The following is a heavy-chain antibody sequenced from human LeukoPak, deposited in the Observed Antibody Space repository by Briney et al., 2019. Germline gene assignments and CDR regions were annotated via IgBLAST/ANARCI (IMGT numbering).Heavy chain of an antibody. D-gene: IGHD1-26*01. V-gene: IGHV3-11*03. CDR3: ATGIVGATPHFDY. J-gene: IGHJ4*02. CDR2: ISSSSSYT. CDR1: GFTFSDYY. Sequence: GGSLRLSCAASGFTFSDYYMSWIRQAPGKGLEWVSYISSSSSYTNYADSVKGRFTISRDNAKNSLYLQMNSPRAEDTAVYYCATGIVGATPHFDYWGQGTLVTVSS.